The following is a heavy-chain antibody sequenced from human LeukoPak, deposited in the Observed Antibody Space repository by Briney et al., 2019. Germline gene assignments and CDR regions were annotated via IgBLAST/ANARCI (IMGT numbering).Heavy chain of an antibody. J-gene: IGHJ4*02. Sequence: PSGTLSLTCAVYGGSFSGYYWSWIRQPPGKGLEWIGEINHSGSTNYNPSLKSRVTISVDTSKNQFSLKLSSVTAADTAVYYCARGPGVDTAMVQPPSPKFDYWGQGTLVTVSS. CDR3: ARGPGVDTAMVQPPSPKFDY. CDR1: GGSFSGYY. CDR2: INHSGST. V-gene: IGHV4-34*01. D-gene: IGHD5-18*01.